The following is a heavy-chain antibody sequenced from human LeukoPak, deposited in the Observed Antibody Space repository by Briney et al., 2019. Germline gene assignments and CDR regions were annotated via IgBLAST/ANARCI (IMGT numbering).Heavy chain of an antibody. Sequence: KPSETLSLTCTVSGGSISTYYWSWIRQPPGKGLEWIAYIGYSVSTIYNPSFKSRVTISIDTSKNQFSLKLSSVTAADTAVYYCARHGGSWTFDYWGQGTLATVSS. CDR2: IGYSVST. J-gene: IGHJ4*02. CDR1: GGSISTYY. CDR3: ARHGGSWTFDY. D-gene: IGHD6-13*01. V-gene: IGHV4-59*08.